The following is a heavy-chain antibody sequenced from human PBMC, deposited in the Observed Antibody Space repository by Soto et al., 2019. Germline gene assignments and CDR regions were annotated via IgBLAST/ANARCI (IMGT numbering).Heavy chain of an antibody. Sequence: QSGPTLVNPTQTLTLTCTFSGFSLSTSGMCVSWIRQPPGKALEWLALIDWDDDKYYSTSLKTRLTISKDTSKNQVVLTMTNMDPVDTATYYCARMTAAAAGSPCNWFDPWGQGTLVTVSS. D-gene: IGHD6-13*01. V-gene: IGHV2-70*01. J-gene: IGHJ5*02. CDR2: IDWDDDK. CDR3: ARMTAAAAGSPCNWFDP. CDR1: GFSLSTSGMC.